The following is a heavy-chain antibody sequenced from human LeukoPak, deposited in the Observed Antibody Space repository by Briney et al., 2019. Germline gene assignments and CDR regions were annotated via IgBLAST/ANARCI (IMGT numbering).Heavy chain of an antibody. CDR3: ARVGATYYDFWSGYYTGYYFDY. J-gene: IGHJ4*02. V-gene: IGHV4-59*01. CDR1: GGFISSYY. CDR2: IYDSGST. Sequence: SETLSLTCTVSGGFISSYYWSWIRQPPGKGLEWIGYIYDSGSTNYNPSLKSRVTISVDTSKNQFSLKLSSVTAADTAVYYCARVGATYYDFWSGYYTGYYFDYWGQGTLVTVSS. D-gene: IGHD3-3*01.